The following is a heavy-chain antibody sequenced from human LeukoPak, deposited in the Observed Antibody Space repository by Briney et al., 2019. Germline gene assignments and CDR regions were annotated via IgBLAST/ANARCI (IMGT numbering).Heavy chain of an antibody. CDR2: FDPEDGET. CDR3: ATNYGSGRTTDAFDI. CDR1: GYTLTELS. D-gene: IGHD3-10*01. J-gene: IGHJ3*02. Sequence: ASAKVSCKVSGYTLTELSMHWVRQDPGKGLEWMGGFDPEDGETIYAQKFKGRVTMTEDTSTATAYMELSSLRSEDTAVYYCATNYGSGRTTDAFDIWGQGTTVTVSS. V-gene: IGHV1-24*01.